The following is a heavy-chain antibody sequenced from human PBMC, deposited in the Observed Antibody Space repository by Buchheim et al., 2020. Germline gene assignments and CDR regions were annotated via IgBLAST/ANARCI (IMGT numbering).Heavy chain of an antibody. Sequence: QVQLVQSGAEVKKPGASVKVSCKASGYTFTGYYMHWVRQAPGQGLEWMGWINPNSGGTNYAQKFQGWVTMTRDTSISTAYMELSRLRSDDTAVYYCARDIVSGYSNYGLEYYGMDVWGQGTT. V-gene: IGHV1-2*04. CDR2: INPNSGGT. CDR3: ARDIVSGYSNYGLEYYGMDV. J-gene: IGHJ6*02. D-gene: IGHD4-11*01. CDR1: GYTFTGYY.